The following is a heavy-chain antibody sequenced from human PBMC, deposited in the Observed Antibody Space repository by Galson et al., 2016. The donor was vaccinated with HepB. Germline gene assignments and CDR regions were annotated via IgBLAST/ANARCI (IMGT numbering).Heavy chain of an antibody. CDR1: GFTVGNNY. CDR3: ARGYPLVSVTLHIRVEYIPD. V-gene: IGHV3-53*01. J-gene: IGHJ1*01. CDR2: IYTGGST. D-gene: IGHD1-26*01. Sequence: SLRLSCAVSGFTVGNNYMSWVRPAPGKGLEWVSVIYTGGSTNYADSVKGRFPISRDDSKNKLYLHMKSLRAEDTAVYYCARGYPLVSVTLHIRVEYIPDWGQGTLVTVSS.